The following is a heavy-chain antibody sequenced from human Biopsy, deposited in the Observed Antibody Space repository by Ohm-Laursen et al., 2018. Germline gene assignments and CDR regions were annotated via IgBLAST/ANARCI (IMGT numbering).Heavy chain of an antibody. CDR1: GYTLTELS. CDR3: ATGPYYDTRFYYNVRPFDF. CDR2: FDREERKT. Sequence: GASVKVSCKVSGYTLTELSIHWVRQTGGKRLEWMGGFDREERKTVYAEKFQGRVTMTEDTSTDTVYMEVTSLRSDDTAVYYCATGPYYDTRFYYNVRPFDFWGQGTLVTVSS. V-gene: IGHV1-24*01. D-gene: IGHD3-10*01. J-gene: IGHJ4*02.